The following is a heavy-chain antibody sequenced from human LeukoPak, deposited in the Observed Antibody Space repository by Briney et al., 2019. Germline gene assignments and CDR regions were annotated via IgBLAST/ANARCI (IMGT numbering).Heavy chain of an antibody. CDR2: ISGSSNFA. Sequence: ETLSLTXTVSGGSISSSSYYWGWVRQAPGKGLEWVSSISGSSNFAEHTDSVKGRFTISRDNSKNALYLQLNSLRAEDTALYSCTRCAKTPEGGSGWCNWFDAWGQGTVVTVSS. D-gene: IGHD3-3*01. CDR1: GGSISSSSYY. J-gene: IGHJ5*02. CDR3: TRCAKTPEGGSGWCNWFDA. V-gene: IGHV3-23*01.